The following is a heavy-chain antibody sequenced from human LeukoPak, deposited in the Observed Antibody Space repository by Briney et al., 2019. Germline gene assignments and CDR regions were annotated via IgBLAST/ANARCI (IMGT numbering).Heavy chain of an antibody. CDR3: ARLPLGDFWSGYYLDY. D-gene: IGHD3-3*01. CDR2: IYYSGST. V-gene: IGHV4-39*01. CDR1: GGSISSGSYY. J-gene: IGHJ4*02. Sequence: SETLSLTCTVSGGSISSGSYYWGWIRQPPGKGLEWIGSIYYSGSTYYNPSLKSRITISVDKSKNQFSLKLSSVTAADTAVYYCARLPLGDFWSGYYLDYWGQGTLVTVSS.